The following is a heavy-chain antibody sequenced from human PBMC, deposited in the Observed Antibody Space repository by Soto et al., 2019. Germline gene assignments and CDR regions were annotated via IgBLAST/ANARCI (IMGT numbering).Heavy chain of an antibody. V-gene: IGHV3-23*01. Sequence: EVQLLESGGGLVQPGGSLRLSCAASGFTFSSYAMRWVRQAPVKGLEGVSAISGSGGSTYYEDPVQGRFTISRDNSKNTMYVQMIIVGAVDAGVYYCSRRGSGCDYDYWGQGTLVTVSS. J-gene: IGHJ4*02. CDR2: ISGSGGST. D-gene: IGHD1-26*01. CDR1: GFTFSSYA. CDR3: SRRGSGCDYDY.